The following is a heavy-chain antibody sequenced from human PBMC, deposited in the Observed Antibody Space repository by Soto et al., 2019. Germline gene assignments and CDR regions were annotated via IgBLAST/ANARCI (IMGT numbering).Heavy chain of an antibody. D-gene: IGHD1-7*01. V-gene: IGHV3-23*01. CDR2: VSGSGAII. J-gene: IGHJ4*02. CDR1: GLTFSNYY. CDR3: AKGGGGLELRD. Sequence: EVQLLESGGGLVQPGGSLRLSCAASGLTFSNYYMNWVRQAPGKGLEWVSVVSGSGAIIYYADSVKGRFTITRDNSKNMLYRQMNSLRPEDMAVYFCAKGGGGLELRDWGQGTLVTVSS.